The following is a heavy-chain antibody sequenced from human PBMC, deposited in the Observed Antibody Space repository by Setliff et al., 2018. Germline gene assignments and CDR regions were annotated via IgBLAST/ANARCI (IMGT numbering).Heavy chain of an antibody. CDR3: ARAPLESGYYSGQGHYLDY. J-gene: IGHJ4*02. D-gene: IGHD5-18*01. CDR1: GYIFTGYY. V-gene: IGHV1-46*01. CDR2: IDPSGDYT. Sequence: ASVKVSCKASGYIFTGYYMHWVRQAPGQGLEWMGIIDPSGDYTNYAQKFQGRVTMTRDTSTTTVYMELSSLRSDDTAVYYCARAPLESGYYSGQGHYLDYWGQGTLVTVSS.